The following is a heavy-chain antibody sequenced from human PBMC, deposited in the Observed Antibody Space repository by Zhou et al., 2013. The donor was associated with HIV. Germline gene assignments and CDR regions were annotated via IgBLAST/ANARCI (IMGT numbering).Heavy chain of an antibody. D-gene: IGHD2-2*01. CDR3: ARGGYCSSTSCYPTFDY. CDR1: GDTFSSSYA. J-gene: IGHJ4*02. CDR2: IIPFFGVP. V-gene: IGHV1-69*04. Sequence: QVQLVQSGAEVKKPGSSVRVSCRLSGDTFSSSYAITWVRQAPGQGLEWMGRIIPFFGVPKYAQKFQGRVTITADRSTSIAYLELRSLRSEDTAVYYCARGGYCSSTSCYPTFDYWGQGTLVTVSS.